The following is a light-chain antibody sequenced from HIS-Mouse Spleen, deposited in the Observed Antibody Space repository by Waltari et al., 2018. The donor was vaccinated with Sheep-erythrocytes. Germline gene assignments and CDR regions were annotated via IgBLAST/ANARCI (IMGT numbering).Light chain of an antibody. CDR3: SSYAGSNNWV. J-gene: IGLJ3*02. V-gene: IGLV2-8*01. Sequence: QSALTQPPSASGSPGQSVTISCTGTSSDVGGYTYVSWYQQPPGKAPKLMIYEVSKRPSGVPDRFSGSKSGNTASLTVSGLQAEDEADYYCSSYAGSNNWVFGGGTKLTVL. CDR2: EVS. CDR1: SSDVGGYTY.